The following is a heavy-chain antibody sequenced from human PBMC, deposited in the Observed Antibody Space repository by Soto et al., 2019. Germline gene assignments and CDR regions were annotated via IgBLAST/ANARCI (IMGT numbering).Heavy chain of an antibody. J-gene: IGHJ4*02. Sequence: GASVKVSCKASGYTFTSYYMHWVRQAPGQGLEWMGIINPSGGSTSYAQKLQGRVTMTRDTSTTTVYMELSSLRSDDTAVYYCARVAGSWSGSYYFDYWGQGTLVTVSS. D-gene: IGHD3-3*01. V-gene: IGHV1-46*01. CDR2: INPSGGST. CDR3: ARVAGSWSGSYYFDY. CDR1: GYTFTSYY.